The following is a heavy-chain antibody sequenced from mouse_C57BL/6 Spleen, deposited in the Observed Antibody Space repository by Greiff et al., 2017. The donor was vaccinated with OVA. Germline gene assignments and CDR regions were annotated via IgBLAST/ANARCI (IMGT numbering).Heavy chain of an antibody. V-gene: IGHV5-9-1*02. CDR1: GFTFSSYA. CDR3: TRDEGAYYSNYDSFAY. J-gene: IGHJ3*01. CDR2: ISSGGDYI. Sequence: EVKLVESGEGLVKPGGSLKLSCAASGFTFSSYAMSWVRQTPEKRLEWVAYISSGGDYIYYADTVKGRFTISRDNARNTLYLQMSSLKSEDTAMYYCTRDEGAYYSNYDSFAYWGQGTLVTVSA. D-gene: IGHD2-5*01.